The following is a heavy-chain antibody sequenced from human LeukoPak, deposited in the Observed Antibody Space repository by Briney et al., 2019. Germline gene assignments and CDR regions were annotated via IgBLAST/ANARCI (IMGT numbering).Heavy chain of an antibody. D-gene: IGHD5-12*01. CDR1: GFTFSSYA. CDR3: AKGRGYNCFDD. J-gene: IGHJ4*02. V-gene: IGHV3-30-3*01. CDR2: ISYDGSNK. Sequence: GRSLRLSCAASGFTFSSYAMHWVRQAPGKGLEWVAVISYDGSNKYYADSVKGRFTISRDNSKNTLYLQMNSLRAEDTAVYYCAKGRGYNCFDDWGQGTLVTVSS.